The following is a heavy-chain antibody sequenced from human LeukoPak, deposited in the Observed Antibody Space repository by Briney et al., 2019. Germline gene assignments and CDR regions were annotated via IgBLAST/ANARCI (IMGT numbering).Heavy chain of an antibody. Sequence: SETLSLTCTVSGASISSTAHYWAWIRQSPGKGLEWIASIYHSGSSYYNPSLKSRVTISLDTSKNQFSLKLSSVTAADTAVYYCARGTPGDAFDIWGQGTMVTVSS. CDR1: GASISSTAHY. CDR3: ARGTPGDAFDI. J-gene: IGHJ3*02. CDR2: IYHSGSS. V-gene: IGHV4-39*07.